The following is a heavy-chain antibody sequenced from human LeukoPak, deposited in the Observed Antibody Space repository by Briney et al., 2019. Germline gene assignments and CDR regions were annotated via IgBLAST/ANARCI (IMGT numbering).Heavy chain of an antibody. Sequence: GRSLRLSCVASGFTFDDYAMHWVRQAPGKGLEWVSGISWNSGSIDYVDSVKGRFTISTDNAKNSLYLQMNSLRAKDTALYYCAKGNYYSNLNWFDPWGQGTLVTVSS. CDR3: AKGNYYSNLNWFDP. CDR1: GFTFDDYA. D-gene: IGHD4-11*01. CDR2: ISWNSGSI. V-gene: IGHV3-9*01. J-gene: IGHJ5*02.